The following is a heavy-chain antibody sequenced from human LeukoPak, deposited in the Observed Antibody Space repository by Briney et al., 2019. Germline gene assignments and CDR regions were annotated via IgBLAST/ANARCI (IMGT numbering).Heavy chain of an antibody. CDR3: AKVRPFTPIAVVPEYFDY. J-gene: IGHJ4*02. CDR1: GFTFSDYA. D-gene: IGHD3-22*01. CDR2: ISGNGGST. V-gene: IGHV3-23*01. Sequence: GGSLRLSCAASGFTFSDYAITWVRQAPGKGLEWVSHISGNGGSTSYADSVRGRFTVSRDNSKNTLYLQMTSLRVDDTAVYYCAKVRPFTPIAVVPEYFDYWGQGTLVAVSS.